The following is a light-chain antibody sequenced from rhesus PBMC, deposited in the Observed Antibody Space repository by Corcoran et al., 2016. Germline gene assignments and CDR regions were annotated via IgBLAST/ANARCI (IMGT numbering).Light chain of an antibody. V-gene: IGKV3-24*04. Sequence: EIVMTQSPATLALSPGERATLSCRASQSVSSYLAWYQQKPGQAPRLLIYGASSRATGIPDRFSGSGSGTEVTLHISSLEPEDVGVYFCLQSSNWPYSFGQGTKVEIK. CDR3: LQSSNWPYS. CDR1: QSVSSY. J-gene: IGKJ2*01. CDR2: GAS.